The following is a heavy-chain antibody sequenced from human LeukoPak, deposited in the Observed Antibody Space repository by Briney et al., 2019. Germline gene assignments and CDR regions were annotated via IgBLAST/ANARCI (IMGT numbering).Heavy chain of an antibody. V-gene: IGHV4-39*01. D-gene: IGHD3-16*02. Sequence: PSESLSLTCTVSGGSISSSCYYWGWIRQPPGQGLEWFVSIYYSGSTYYNPSLKSRVTISVDTSKNQFSLKLSSVNAADTAVYYCARGVWGSYRYTGSFDYWGQGTLVIVSS. CDR1: GGSISSSCYY. J-gene: IGHJ4*02. CDR3: ARGVWGSYRYTGSFDY. CDR2: IYYSGST.